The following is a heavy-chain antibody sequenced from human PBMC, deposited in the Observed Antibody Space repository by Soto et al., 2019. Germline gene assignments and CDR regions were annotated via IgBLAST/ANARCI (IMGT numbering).Heavy chain of an antibody. CDR1: GYSFTANS. D-gene: IGHD2-2*01. CDR2: INPNNGGT. V-gene: IGHV1-2*04. CDR3: ARDKGGCSSTSCYAWFDP. J-gene: IGHJ5*02. Sequence: ASVKVSCKASGYSFTANSMHWVRQAPGQGLEWMGWINPNNGGTNYARKFQGWVTMTRDTSISTAYMDLTRLKSDDTAVYYCARDKGGCSSTSCYAWFDPWGQGTLVTVSS.